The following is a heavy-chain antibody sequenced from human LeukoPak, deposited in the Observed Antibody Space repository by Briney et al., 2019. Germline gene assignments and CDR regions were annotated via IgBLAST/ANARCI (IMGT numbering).Heavy chain of an antibody. V-gene: IGHV3-33*01. CDR3: ARDVDTAMAFLFDY. CDR2: IWYDRSNK. CDR1: GFTFSSYG. J-gene: IGHJ4*02. D-gene: IGHD5-18*01. Sequence: PGRSLRLSCAASGFTFSSYGMHWVRQAPGKGLEWVAVIWYDRSNKYYADSVKGRFTISRDNSKNTLYLQMNSLRAEDMAVYYCARDVDTAMAFLFDYWGQGTLVTVSS.